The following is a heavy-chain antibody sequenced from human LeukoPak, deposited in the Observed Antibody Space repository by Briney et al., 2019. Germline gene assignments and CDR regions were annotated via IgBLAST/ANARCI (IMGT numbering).Heavy chain of an antibody. CDR3: ARSGLYYPGSGSFDY. V-gene: IGHV4-31*03. D-gene: IGHD3-10*01. CDR1: GDSVTSGGYY. Sequence: SQTLSLTCTVSGDSVTSGGYYWNWIRQHPVKGLEWIGYIYYTGSTNYNPSLKSRINISADTSKNQFSLKLKSVTAADTAIYYCARSGLYYPGSGSFDYWGQGALVTVSS. CDR2: IYYTGST. J-gene: IGHJ4*02.